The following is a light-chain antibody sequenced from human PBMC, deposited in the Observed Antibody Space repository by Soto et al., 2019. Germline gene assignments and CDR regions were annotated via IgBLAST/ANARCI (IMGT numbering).Light chain of an antibody. Sequence: QSALTQPPSASGSPGQSVTISCTGTSSDVGGSKFVSWYQQYPGKAPKLIIYDVSRRPSGVTDRFSGSKSGNTASLTVSGLRASDEADDYCRSCAGSNNPYVFGAGTKVTVL. CDR2: DVS. V-gene: IGLV2-8*01. CDR3: RSCAGSNNPYV. J-gene: IGLJ1*01. CDR1: SSDVGGSKF.